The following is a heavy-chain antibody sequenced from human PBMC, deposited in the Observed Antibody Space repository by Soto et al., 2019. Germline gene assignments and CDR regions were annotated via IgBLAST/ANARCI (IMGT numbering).Heavy chain of an antibody. D-gene: IGHD2-15*01. V-gene: IGHV1-46*01. CDR2: ISPRGGAT. CDR3: ATPVIYTYGSHFDF. Sequence: ASVKVSCKASGYTFTSYYIHWVRQAPGQRFEWMGLISPRGGATNYAHNFRGRVTMTRDTSTTTVYMDLNSLRSEDTSVYYSATPVIYTYGSHFDFWGQGTQVTVSS. CDR1: GYTFTSYY. J-gene: IGHJ4*02.